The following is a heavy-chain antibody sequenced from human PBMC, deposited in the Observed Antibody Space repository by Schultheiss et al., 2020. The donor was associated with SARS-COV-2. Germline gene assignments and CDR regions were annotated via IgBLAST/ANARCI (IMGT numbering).Heavy chain of an antibody. Sequence: SGPTLVKPTQTLTLTCTVSGGSISSGDYYWSWIRQPPGKGLEWIGYIYYSGSTYYNPSLKSRVTISVDTSKNQFSLKLSSVTAADTAVYYCARGRYCSGGSCYWSFRFDWFDPWGQGTLVTVSS. CDR2: IYYSGST. D-gene: IGHD2-15*01. J-gene: IGHJ5*02. CDR1: GGSISSGDYY. V-gene: IGHV4-30-4*01. CDR3: ARGRYCSGGSCYWSFRFDWFDP.